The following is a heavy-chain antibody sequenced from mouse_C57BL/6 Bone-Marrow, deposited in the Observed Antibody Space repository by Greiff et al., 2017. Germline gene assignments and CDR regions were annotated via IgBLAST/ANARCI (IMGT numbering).Heavy chain of an antibody. CDR3: ARAGDGYYGGYFDV. Sequence: QVQLQQPGAELVKPGASVKMSCKASGYTFTSYWITWVKQRPGQGLEWIGDIYPGSGSTNYNEKFKSKATLTVDTSSSTAYMQLSSLTSEYSAVYYGARAGDGYYGGYFDVWGTGTTVTVSS. CDR2: IYPGSGST. J-gene: IGHJ1*03. V-gene: IGHV1-55*01. D-gene: IGHD2-3*01. CDR1: GYTFTSYW.